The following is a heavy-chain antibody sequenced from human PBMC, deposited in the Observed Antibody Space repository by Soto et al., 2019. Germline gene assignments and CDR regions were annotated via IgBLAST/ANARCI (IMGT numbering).Heavy chain of an antibody. D-gene: IGHD5-12*01. CDR1: GYTFINYH. V-gene: IGHV1-18*01. Sequence: QVQLVQSGGEVKKPGASVTVSCKASGYTFINYHITWVRQAPGQGLEWMAWINTYNGMTDYAQRFQGRVTMNRDKTTSTAYMELRNLGSDDTAVYFVAKSPGGEMATDWGQGTLVTVSS. CDR3: AKSPGGEMATD. J-gene: IGHJ4*02. CDR2: INTYNGMT.